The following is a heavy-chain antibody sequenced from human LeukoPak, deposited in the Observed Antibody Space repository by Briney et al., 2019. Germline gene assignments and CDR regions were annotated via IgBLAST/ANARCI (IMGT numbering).Heavy chain of an antibody. Sequence: PGGSLRLSCAASGFTFSSYWMSWVRQAPGKGLEWVANIKQDGSEKYYVDSVKGRFTISRDNAKNSLYLQMNSLRAEDTAVYYCAKDRVGSTALTTFDYWGQGTLVTVSS. CDR1: GFTFSSYW. V-gene: IGHV3-7*03. CDR2: IKQDGSEK. CDR3: AKDRVGSTALTTFDY. J-gene: IGHJ4*02. D-gene: IGHD1-26*01.